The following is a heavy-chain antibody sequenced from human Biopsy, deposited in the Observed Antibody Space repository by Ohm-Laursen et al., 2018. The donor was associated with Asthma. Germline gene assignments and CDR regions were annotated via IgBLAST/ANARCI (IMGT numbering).Heavy chain of an antibody. V-gene: IGHV1-46*01. Sequence: ASVKVSCKESGYTFSSYQMHWVRQAPGQGLEWLGMIKHISEYAQKFQGRVTMTRDTSTSTVYMELSSLRSEDTAVYYCARSMIVADGSDAFDIWGQGTMVTVSS. D-gene: IGHD3-22*01. J-gene: IGHJ3*02. CDR1: GYTFSSYQ. CDR2: IKHISE. CDR3: ARSMIVADGSDAFDI.